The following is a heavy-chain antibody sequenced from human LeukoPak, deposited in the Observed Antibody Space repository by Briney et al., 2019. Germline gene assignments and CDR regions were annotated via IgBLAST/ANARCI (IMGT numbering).Heavy chain of an antibody. CDR1: GFTFSSYG. D-gene: IGHD6-13*01. Sequence: GGTLRLSCAASGFTFSSYGMSWVRQAPGKGLEWVSAISGSGGSTYYADSVKGRFTISRDNSKNTLYLQMNSLRAEDTAVYYCAKSPGYSSSWYDYWGQGTLVTVSS. J-gene: IGHJ4*02. V-gene: IGHV3-23*01. CDR3: AKSPGYSSSWYDY. CDR2: ISGSGGST.